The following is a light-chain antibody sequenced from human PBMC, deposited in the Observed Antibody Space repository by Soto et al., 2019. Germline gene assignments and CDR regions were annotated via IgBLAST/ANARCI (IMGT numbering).Light chain of an antibody. V-gene: IGKV1-6*01. J-gene: IGKJ1*01. CDR2: AAS. CDR3: LQDYNYPWT. Sequence: AIQMTQSPSSVSASVGDRVTITCRASQGIRNGLGWYQQKPGKAPKLLIYAASSLQSGVPSRFSGSGSGTDFTLTISSLQPEDFATYYCLQDYNYPWTFGQGTKVEIK. CDR1: QGIRNG.